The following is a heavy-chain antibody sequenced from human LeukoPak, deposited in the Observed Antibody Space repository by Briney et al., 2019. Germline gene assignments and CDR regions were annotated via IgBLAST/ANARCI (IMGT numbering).Heavy chain of an antibody. CDR1: GGSISSYY. V-gene: IGHV4-59*08. CDR2: IYYSGST. Sequence: SETLSLTCTVSGGSISSYYWSWIRQPPGKGLEWIGYIYYSGSTNYNPSLKSRVTISVDTSKNQFSLKLSSVTAADTAVYYCARLKYYDSSVVAWGQGTLVTVSS. CDR3: ARLKYYDSSVVA. D-gene: IGHD3-22*01. J-gene: IGHJ5*02.